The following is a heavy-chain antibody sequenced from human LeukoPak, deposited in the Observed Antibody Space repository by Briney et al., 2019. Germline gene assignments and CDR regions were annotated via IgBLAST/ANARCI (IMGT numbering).Heavy chain of an antibody. CDR2: IYYSGST. V-gene: IGHV4-30-4*01. Sequence: SETLSLTCTVSGGSISSGDYYWSWIRQPPGKGLEWIGYIYYSGSTYYNPSLKSRVTISVVTSKNQFSLKLSSVTAADTAVYYCASYTAMVLDAFDIWGQGTMVTVSS. J-gene: IGHJ3*02. D-gene: IGHD5-18*01. CDR3: ASYTAMVLDAFDI. CDR1: GGSISSGDYY.